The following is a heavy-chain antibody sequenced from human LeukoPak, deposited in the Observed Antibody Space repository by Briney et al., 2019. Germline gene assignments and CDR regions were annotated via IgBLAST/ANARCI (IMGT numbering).Heavy chain of an antibody. V-gene: IGHV3-21*01. CDR3: ARAQVGYNWFDP. J-gene: IGHJ5*02. CDR2: ISRRSTYI. Sequence: GGSLRLSCAASGFTFSSYSMNWVRQAPGKGLEWVSSISRRSTYIYYADSVKGRFTISKDNAKNSLYLQMDSLRAEDTAVYYCARAQVGYNWFDPWGQGTLVTVSS. D-gene: IGHD1-26*01. CDR1: GFTFSSYS.